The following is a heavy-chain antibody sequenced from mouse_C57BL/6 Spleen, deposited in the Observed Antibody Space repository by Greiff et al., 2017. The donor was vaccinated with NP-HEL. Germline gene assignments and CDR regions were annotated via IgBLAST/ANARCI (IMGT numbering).Heavy chain of an antibody. CDR1: GYTFTSYW. J-gene: IGHJ4*01. CDR3: ARLTDSSGYVRDY. Sequence: VQLQQPGAELVKPGASVKMSCKASGYTFTSYWITWVKQRPGQGLEWIGDIYPGSGSTNYNEKFKSKATLTVDTSSSTASMQLSSLTSDDSAVYYCARLTDSSGYVRDYWGQGTSVTVSS. CDR2: IYPGSGST. D-gene: IGHD3-2*02. V-gene: IGHV1-55*01.